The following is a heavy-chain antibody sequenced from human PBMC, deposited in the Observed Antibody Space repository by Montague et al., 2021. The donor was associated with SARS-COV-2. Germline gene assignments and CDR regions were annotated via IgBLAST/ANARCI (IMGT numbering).Heavy chain of an antibody. CDR1: GFTFSSYS. D-gene: IGHD2-15*01. CDR2: ISSSSIPT. V-gene: IGHV3-48*02. J-gene: IGHJ4*02. Sequence: SLRLSCAASGFTFSSYSMNWVRQAPGKGLEWVSYISSSSIPTYYADSVRGRSTISRDNAEKSLYLQIDSLRDEDTAVYYCARDGGFCSGDGCYFFDYWGQGTLVTVSS. CDR3: ARDGGFCSGDGCYFFDY.